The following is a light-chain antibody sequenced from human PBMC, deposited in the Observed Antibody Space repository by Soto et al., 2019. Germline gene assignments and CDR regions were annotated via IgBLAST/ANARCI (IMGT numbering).Light chain of an antibody. CDR2: DVS. V-gene: IGLV2-14*03. Sequence: QSLLTQPASVSGSPGQSITISCTGTSSDVGGYNYVSWYQQHPGKAPKLMIYDVSNRPSGVSYRFSGSKSGNTASLTISGLQAEDEADYYCSSYTSSSTLYVFGTGTKDTVL. CDR3: SSYTSSSTLYV. J-gene: IGLJ1*01. CDR1: SSDVGGYNY.